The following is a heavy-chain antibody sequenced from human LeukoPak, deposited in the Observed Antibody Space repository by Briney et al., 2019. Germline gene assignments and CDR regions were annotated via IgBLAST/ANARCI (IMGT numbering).Heavy chain of an antibody. V-gene: IGHV3-30-3*01. CDR1: GFTFSSYA. CDR2: ISYDGSNK. J-gene: IGHJ3*02. Sequence: GRSLRLSCAASGFTFSSYAMHWVRQAPGKGLEWLAVISYDGSNKYYADSVKGRFTISRDNSKNTLYLQMNSLRAEDTAVYYCARDLCSSTSCYLPDAFDIWGQGIMVTVSS. D-gene: IGHD2-2*01. CDR3: ARDLCSSTSCYLPDAFDI.